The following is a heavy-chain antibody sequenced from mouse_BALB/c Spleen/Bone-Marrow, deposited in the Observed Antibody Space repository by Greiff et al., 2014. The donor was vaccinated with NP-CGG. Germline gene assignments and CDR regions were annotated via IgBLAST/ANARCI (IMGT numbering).Heavy chain of an antibody. CDR2: INPSNGRT. V-gene: IGHV1S81*02. D-gene: IGHD2-1*01. CDR1: GYTFTTYW. J-gene: IGHJ3*01. CDR3: ARGDGKYAFAY. Sequence: VHLVESGAELVKPGASVKLSCKASGYTFTTYWMQWVKQRPGQGLEWIGEINPSNGRTNYNEKFKRKATLTVDKSSSTAYMQLSSLTSEDSAVYYCARGDGKYAFAYWGQGTLVTVSA.